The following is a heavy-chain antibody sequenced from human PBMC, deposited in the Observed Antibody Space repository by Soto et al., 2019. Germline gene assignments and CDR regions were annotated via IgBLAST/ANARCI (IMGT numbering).Heavy chain of an antibody. CDR1: GGTFSSYA. V-gene: IGHV1-69*06. CDR2: IIPIFGTA. D-gene: IGHD3-3*01. J-gene: IGHJ6*02. Sequence: SVKVSCKASGGTFSSYAISWVRQAPGQGLEWMGGIIPIFGTANYAQKFQGRVTITADKSTSTAYMELSSLRSEDTAVYYCARGAVLRFLEWLPGPFYYYSGMDVWGQGTTVTVSS. CDR3: ARGAVLRFLEWLPGPFYYYSGMDV.